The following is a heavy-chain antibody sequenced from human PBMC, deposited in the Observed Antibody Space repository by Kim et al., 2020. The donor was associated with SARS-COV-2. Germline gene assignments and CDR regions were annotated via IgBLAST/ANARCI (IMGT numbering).Heavy chain of an antibody. D-gene: IGHD4-17*01. CDR1: GFTFSSYA. J-gene: IGHJ4*02. CDR3: ARDRTTVTTKMDY. Sequence: GGSLRLSCAASGFTFSSYAMHWVRQAPGKGLEWVAVISYDGSNKNYADSVKGRFTISSDNSKNTLYLQMNSLRAEDTAVYYCARDRTTVTTKMDYWGQGTLGTVSS. CDR2: ISYDGSNK. V-gene: IGHV3-30*04.